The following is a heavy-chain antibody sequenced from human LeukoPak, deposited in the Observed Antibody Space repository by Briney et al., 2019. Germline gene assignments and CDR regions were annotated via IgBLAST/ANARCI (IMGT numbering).Heavy chain of an antibody. CDR3: ATDDYDSSVPI. CDR1: RITFRTYN. D-gene: IGHD3-22*01. V-gene: IGHV3-21*04. J-gene: IGHJ3*02. Sequence: PGGSLRLSCAASRITFRTYNMNWVRQAPGKGLEWVSYISNSGDKKYYAQSVKGRLTISRDNAKNSLYLQMNSLRDEDTAVYYCATDDYDSSVPIWGHGTMVTVSS. CDR2: ISNSGDKK.